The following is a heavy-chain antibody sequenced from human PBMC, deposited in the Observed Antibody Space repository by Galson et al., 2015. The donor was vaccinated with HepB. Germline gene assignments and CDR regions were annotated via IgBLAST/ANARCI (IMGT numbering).Heavy chain of an antibody. D-gene: IGHD2-8*02. J-gene: IGHJ3*02. V-gene: IGHV3-33*01. CDR1: GVALSNYG. Sequence: SLRLSCAVSGVALSNYGMHWVRQAPGKGLEWVAVIWYDGSDKYYADSVKGRFTISRDNSKNTVDLQMNSLRDEDTAIYYCACCRGPSCHYWQNAFDIWGQGTMVSVSS. CDR3: ACCRGPSCHYWQNAFDI. CDR2: IWYDGSDK.